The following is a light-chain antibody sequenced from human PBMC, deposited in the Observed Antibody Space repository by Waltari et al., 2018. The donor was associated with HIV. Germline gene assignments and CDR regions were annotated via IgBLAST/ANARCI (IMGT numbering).Light chain of an antibody. CDR2: EVS. CDR1: SSDVGGYNL. J-gene: IGLJ2*01. Sequence: QSALTQPASVSGSPGQSITISCTGTSSDVGGYNLVSWYQQHPGKAPKLMIYEVSKRPSGFSNRFSCSKSGNTASLTIAGLQAEDEADYYCCAYAGSTTYVIFGGGTKLTVL. V-gene: IGLV2-23*02. CDR3: CAYAGSTTYVI.